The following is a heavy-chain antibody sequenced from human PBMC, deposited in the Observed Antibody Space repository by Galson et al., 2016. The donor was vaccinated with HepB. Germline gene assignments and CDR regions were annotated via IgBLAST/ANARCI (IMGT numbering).Heavy chain of an antibody. Sequence: QSGAEVKKPGESLKISCRVSGYSFTTFWIGWVRQMPGKGLECMGIIYLRDSETRYSPSFQGQVTISVDKSITTAYLQWSSLKAADTATYYCARMGCEGYKCINWFDSWGQGTLVTVSS. J-gene: IGHJ5*01. V-gene: IGHV5-51*01. CDR3: ARMGCEGYKCINWFDS. CDR1: GYSFTTFW. CDR2: IYLRDSET. D-gene: IGHD5-24*01.